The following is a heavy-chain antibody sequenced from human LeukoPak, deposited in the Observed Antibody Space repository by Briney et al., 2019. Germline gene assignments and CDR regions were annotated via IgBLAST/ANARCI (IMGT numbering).Heavy chain of an antibody. V-gene: IGHV1-24*01. CDR3: ATDPGPAARTVITRDY. J-gene: IGHJ4*02. CDR1: GYTLTELS. Sequence: GASVKVSCKVSGYTLTELSMHRVRQAPGKGLEWIGGFDPEDGETIYAQKFQGRVIMTEDTSTDTAYMELSSLRPEDTAVYYCATDPGPAARTVITRDYWGQGTLVTVSS. CDR2: FDPEDGET. D-gene: IGHD4-11*01.